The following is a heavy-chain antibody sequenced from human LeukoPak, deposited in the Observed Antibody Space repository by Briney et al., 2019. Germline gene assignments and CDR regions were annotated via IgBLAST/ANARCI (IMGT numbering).Heavy chain of an antibody. J-gene: IGHJ6*02. V-gene: IGHV3-21*01. CDR2: ISSSSSYI. D-gene: IGHD4-17*01. CDR3: ARAPGDYYYYYYAMDV. CDR1: GFTLSNYC. Sequence: GGSLRLSCAAPGFTLSNYCMNWVRQAPGRGLEWVSSISSSSSYIYYADSVKGRFTISRDNAKNSLYLQMNSMRDEDTAVYYCARAPGDYYYYYYAMDVWGQGTTVTVSS.